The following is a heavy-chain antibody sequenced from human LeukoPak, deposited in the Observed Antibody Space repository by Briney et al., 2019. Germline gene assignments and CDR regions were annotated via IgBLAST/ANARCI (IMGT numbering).Heavy chain of an antibody. CDR1: GFTFSSYA. CDR2: ISYDGSNK. Sequence: PGGSLRLSCAASGFTFSSYAMHWVRQAPGKGLEWVAVISYDGSNKYYADSVKGRFTISRDNSKNTLYLQMNSLRAEDTAVYYCARDFATEGYWGQGTLVTVSS. CDR3: ARDFATEGY. V-gene: IGHV3-30*04. J-gene: IGHJ4*02.